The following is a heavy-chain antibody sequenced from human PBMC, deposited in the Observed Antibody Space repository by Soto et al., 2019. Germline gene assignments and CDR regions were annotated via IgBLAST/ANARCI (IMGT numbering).Heavy chain of an antibody. J-gene: IGHJ5*02. CDR2: IYDSGST. Sequence: QVQLQESGPGLVKPSQTLSLTCTVSGASIRSGAYFWTWIRQHPEKGLEWIGYIYDSGSTNYNPSLKSRVTISLDTSKNQFSLKMTSVTAADTAVYYCARGEYASGNKPNWFDPWGQGTLVTVSS. CDR3: ARGEYASGNKPNWFDP. V-gene: IGHV4-31*03. D-gene: IGHD3-10*01. CDR1: GASIRSGAYF.